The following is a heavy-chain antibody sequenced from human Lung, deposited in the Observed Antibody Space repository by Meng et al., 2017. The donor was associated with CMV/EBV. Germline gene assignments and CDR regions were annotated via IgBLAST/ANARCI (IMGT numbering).Heavy chain of an antibody. Sequence: ASVKISCNASAYTVIGYNMHWVRQAPGQGLEWVGWVNPNSGVTGYAQKFLGRVTMTSDTSITTAYMELTRLTYDDTAVYYCARHFPSGLDGFDILGQGTLVTVSS. CDR2: VNPNSGVT. J-gene: IGHJ3*02. V-gene: IGHV1-2*02. CDR3: ARHFPSGLDGFDI. D-gene: IGHD3-3*02. CDR1: AYTVIGYN.